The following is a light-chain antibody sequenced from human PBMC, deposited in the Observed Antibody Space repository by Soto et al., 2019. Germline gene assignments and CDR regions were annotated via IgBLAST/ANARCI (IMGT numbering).Light chain of an antibody. CDR2: DAS. V-gene: IGKV3D-20*02. Sequence: ETVMTQSPATLSVSPGGVATLSCRASQSVSSSSLAWYQQKRGQAPRLLIHDASSRATGIPDRFSGSGSGKDFTLTISSLQSDDFATYYCKQYSSYPKFGQGTKVDIK. CDR1: QSVSSSS. CDR3: KQYSSYPK. J-gene: IGKJ1*01.